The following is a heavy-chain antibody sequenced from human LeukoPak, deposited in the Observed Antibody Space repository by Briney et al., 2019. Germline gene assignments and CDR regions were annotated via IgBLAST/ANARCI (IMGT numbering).Heavy chain of an antibody. J-gene: IGHJ4*02. CDR2: INPSGGST. Sequence: GASVKVSCKASGYTFTSYYMHWVRQAPGQGLEWMGIINPSGGSTSYAQKFQGRVTMTTDTSTSTAYMELRSLRSDDTAVYYCARLLHHSLWELDSALDYWGQGTLVTVSS. CDR3: ARLLHHSLWELDSALDY. D-gene: IGHD1-26*01. V-gene: IGHV1-46*01. CDR1: GYTFTSYY.